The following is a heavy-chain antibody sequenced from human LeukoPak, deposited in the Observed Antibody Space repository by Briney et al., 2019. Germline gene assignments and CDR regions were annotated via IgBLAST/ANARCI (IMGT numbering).Heavy chain of an antibody. J-gene: IGHJ4*02. D-gene: IGHD5-18*01. V-gene: IGHV3-23*01. CDR2: ISGSGGST. CDR1: GFTFSSYA. CDR3: AKAPDTAMAPYFDY. Sequence: SGGSLRLSCAASGFTFSSYAMSWVRQAPGKGLEWVSGISGSGGSTYYADSVKGRFTISRDNSKNTLYLQMNGLRAEDTAVYYCAKAPDTAMAPYFDYWGQGTLVTVSS.